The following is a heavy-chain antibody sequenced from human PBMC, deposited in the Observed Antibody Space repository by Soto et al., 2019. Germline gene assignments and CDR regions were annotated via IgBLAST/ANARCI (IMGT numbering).Heavy chain of an antibody. CDR1: GFSLSTSGMC. J-gene: IGHJ4*02. V-gene: IGHV2-70*01. CDR2: IDWDDDK. Sequence: ESGPTLVNPTQTLTLTCTFSGFSLSTSGMCVSWIRQPPGKALEWLALIDWDDDKYYSTSLKTRLTISKDASKNQVVLTMTNMDPVDTATYYCARISSSWYVFDYWGQGTLVTVSS. D-gene: IGHD6-13*01. CDR3: ARISSSWYVFDY.